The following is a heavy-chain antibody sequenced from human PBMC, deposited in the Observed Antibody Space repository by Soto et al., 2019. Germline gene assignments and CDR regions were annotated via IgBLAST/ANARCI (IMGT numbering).Heavy chain of an antibody. V-gene: IGHV3-30-3*01. D-gene: IGHD3-3*01. CDR1: GFTFSSYA. Sequence: QVQLVESGGGVVQPGRSLRLSCAASGFTFSSYAMHWVRQAPGKGLEWVAVISYDGSNKYYADSVKGRFTISRDNSKNTLYLQMNSLRAEDTAVYYCARGLRHIRFLEWPERYYYYYGMDVWGQGTTVTVSS. J-gene: IGHJ6*02. CDR3: ARGLRHIRFLEWPERYYYYYGMDV. CDR2: ISYDGSNK.